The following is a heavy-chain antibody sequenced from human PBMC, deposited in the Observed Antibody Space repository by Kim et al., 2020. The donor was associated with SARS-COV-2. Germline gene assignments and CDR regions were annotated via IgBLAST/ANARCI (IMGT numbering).Heavy chain of an antibody. CDR2: IIPIFGTA. V-gene: IGHV1-69*13. J-gene: IGHJ4*02. D-gene: IGHD1-26*01. CDR3: ARGRGATGLVYYFDY. CDR1: GGTFSSYA. Sequence: SVKVSCKASGGTFSSYAISWVRQAPGQGLEWMGGIIPIFGTANYAQKFQGRVTITADESTSTAYMELSSLRSEDTAVYYCARGRGATGLVYYFDYWGQGTLVTVSS.